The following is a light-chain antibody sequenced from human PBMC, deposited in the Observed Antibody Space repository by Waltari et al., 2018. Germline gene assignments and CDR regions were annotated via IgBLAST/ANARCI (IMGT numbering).Light chain of an antibody. Sequence: DIVMTQSPDSLAVSLGERATINCKSSQNLLYSANNKDYLAWYKQKPGQSPKLLIYWASTRESGVPDRFSGSGSGTDFTLSVNSLQAEDVAVYYCQQYFSVPYTFGQGTKLEIK. CDR2: WAS. V-gene: IGKV4-1*01. J-gene: IGKJ2*01. CDR1: QNLLYSANNKDY. CDR3: QQYFSVPYT.